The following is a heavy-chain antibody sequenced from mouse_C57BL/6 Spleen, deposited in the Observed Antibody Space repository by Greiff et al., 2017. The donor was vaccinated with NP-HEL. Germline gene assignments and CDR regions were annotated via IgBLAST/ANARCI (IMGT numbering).Heavy chain of an antibody. V-gene: IGHV5-17*01. CDR2: ISSGSSTI. CDR1: GFTFSDYG. D-gene: IGHD2-10*02. J-gene: IGHJ3*01. Sequence: EVHLVESGGGLVKPGGSLKLSCAASGFTFSDYGMHWVRQAPEKGLEWVAYISSGSSTIYYADTVKGRFTISRDNAKNTLFLQMTSLRSEDTAMYYCARNGYGNYVAYWGQGTLVTVSA. CDR3: ARNGYGNYVAY.